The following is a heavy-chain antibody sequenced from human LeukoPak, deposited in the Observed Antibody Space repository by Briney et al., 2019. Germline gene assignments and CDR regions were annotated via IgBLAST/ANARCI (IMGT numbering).Heavy chain of an antibody. Sequence: GGSLRLSCAASGFTFSHYAMRGVGRAPGKGLEWLSEIGGGGDGAYHADSVKGRFTISRDNSKNTLYLQMNSLRAEDTAVYYCTTSWPKVREGDQWGQGTLVTVSS. CDR3: TTSWPKVREGDQ. J-gene: IGHJ4*02. D-gene: IGHD3-10*01. CDR1: GFTFSHYA. V-gene: IGHV3-23*01. CDR2: IGGGGDGA.